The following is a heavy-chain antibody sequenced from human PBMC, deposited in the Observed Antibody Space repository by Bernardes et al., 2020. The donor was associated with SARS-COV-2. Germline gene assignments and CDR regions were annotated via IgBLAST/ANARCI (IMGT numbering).Heavy chain of an antibody. D-gene: IGHD1-1*01. CDR3: ARYWNDAIFFDGMDV. CDR1: GFTFSSYA. CDR2: ISYDGSNK. J-gene: IGHJ6*02. Sequence: GGSLRLSCAASGFTFSSYAMHWVRQAPGKGLESVAVISYDGSNKYYADSVKGRFTISRDNSKNTLYLQMNSLRAEDTAVYYCARYWNDAIFFDGMDVWGQGTTVTVSS. V-gene: IGHV3-30*01.